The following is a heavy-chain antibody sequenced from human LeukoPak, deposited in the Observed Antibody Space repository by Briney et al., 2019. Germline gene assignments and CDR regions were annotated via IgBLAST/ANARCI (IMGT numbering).Heavy chain of an antibody. CDR2: ISSSGSTI. D-gene: IGHD2-2*01. CDR1: GFTFSDYY. CDR3: ARDDDIVVVPAARDDAFDI. V-gene: IGHV3-11*04. Sequence: GSLRLSCAASGFTFSDYYMSWIRQAPGKGLEWVSYISSSGSTIYYADSVKGRFTISRDNAKNSLYLQMNSLRAEDTAVYYCARDDDIVVVPAARDDAFDIWGQGTMVTVSS. J-gene: IGHJ3*02.